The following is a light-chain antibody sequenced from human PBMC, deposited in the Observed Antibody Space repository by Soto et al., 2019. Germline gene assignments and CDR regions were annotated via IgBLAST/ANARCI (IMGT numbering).Light chain of an antibody. CDR1: EIVSNNY. CDR2: GAS. Sequence: EIVLTLSSGALSLSPGERATLSCRASEIVSNNYLAWYQQKPGQAPRLLIYGASHRATGNPDRFSGSGSGTDFTLTLSRLELEDFAVYYCQQYGSSGTFGQGNKVDIK. V-gene: IGKV3-20*01. CDR3: QQYGSSGT. J-gene: IGKJ1*01.